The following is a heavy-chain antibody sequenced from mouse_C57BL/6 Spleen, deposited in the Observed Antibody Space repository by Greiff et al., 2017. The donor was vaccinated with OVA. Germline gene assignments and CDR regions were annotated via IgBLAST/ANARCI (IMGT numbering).Heavy chain of an antibody. Sequence: EVQLQQSGAELVRPGASVKLSCTASGFNIKDYYMHWVKQRPEQGLEWIGRIDPEDGDTEYAPKFQGKATMTADTSSNTAYLQLSSLTSEDTAVYYCTTRGVLTGSSFLDDWGQGTTLTVSS. CDR3: TTRGVLTGSSFLDD. CDR2: IDPEDGDT. CDR1: GFNIKDYY. J-gene: IGHJ2*01. D-gene: IGHD1-1*01. V-gene: IGHV14-1*01.